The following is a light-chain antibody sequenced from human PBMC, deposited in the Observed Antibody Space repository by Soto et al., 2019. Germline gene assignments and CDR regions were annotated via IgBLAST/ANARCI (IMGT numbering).Light chain of an antibody. CDR2: QFS. CDR3: CSSGGSPTFV. V-gene: IGLV2-23*02. CDR1: RSNVGRYNL. Sequence: QSALAQPASVSGSPGQSITISCTGTRSNVGRYNLVSWYQQHPGKAPKRMIFQFSKRSSGVSNRFSGYKSGEWAFLSIHGLKVDDEADYYCCSSGGSPTFVFGTGTKFTGL. J-gene: IGLJ1*01.